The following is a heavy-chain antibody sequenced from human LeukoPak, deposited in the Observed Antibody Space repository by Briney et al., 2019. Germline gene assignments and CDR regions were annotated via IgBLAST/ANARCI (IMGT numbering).Heavy chain of an antibody. J-gene: IGHJ4*02. D-gene: IGHD5-24*01. V-gene: IGHV1-8*01. CDR1: GYTFTSYD. CDR3: ARIEEMATDDDY. CDR2: MNPNSGNT. Sequence: RASVKVSCKASGYTFTSYDINWVRQATGQGLEWMGWMNPNSGNTGYAQKFQGRVTMTRNTSISTAYMELSSLRSEDTAVYYCARIEEMATDDDYWGQGTLVTVSS.